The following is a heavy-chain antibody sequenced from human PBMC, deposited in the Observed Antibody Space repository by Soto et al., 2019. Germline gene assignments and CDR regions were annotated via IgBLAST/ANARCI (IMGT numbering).Heavy chain of an antibody. CDR3: THRRPCQWLRLRADAFDI. Sequence: QITLKESGPTLVNPTQTLTLTCTFSGFSLSTSGVGVGWIRQPPGKALEWLALLYCDDDKRYSPSLKSRLTITKITTKNQLFLTITKMDHVHTATYYCTHRRPCQWLRLRADAFDIWGQGTMVTVSS. CDR2: LYCDDDK. V-gene: IGHV2-5*02. J-gene: IGHJ3*02. CDR1: GFSLSTSGVG. D-gene: IGHD5-12*01.